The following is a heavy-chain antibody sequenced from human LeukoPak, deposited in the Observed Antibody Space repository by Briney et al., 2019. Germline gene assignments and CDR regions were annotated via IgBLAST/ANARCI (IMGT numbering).Heavy chain of an antibody. V-gene: IGHV1-69*04. CDR3: ARAYSSSWSNWFDP. J-gene: IGHJ5*02. CDR2: IIPILGIA. Sequence: GASVKVSCKASGGTFSSYAISWVRQAPGQGLEWMGRIIPILGIANYAQKFQGRVMITADKSTSTAYMELSSLRSEDTAVYYCARAYSSSWSNWFDPWGQGTLVTVSS. D-gene: IGHD6-13*01. CDR1: GGTFSSYA.